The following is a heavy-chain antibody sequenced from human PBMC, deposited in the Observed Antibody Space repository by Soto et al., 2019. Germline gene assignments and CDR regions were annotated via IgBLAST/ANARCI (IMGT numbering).Heavy chain of an antibody. D-gene: IGHD1-26*01. CDR3: ARDLYSGSYYGFEWVPYFDY. Sequence: SETLSLTCTVSGGSVSSGSYYWSWIRQPPGKGLEWIGYIYYSGSTNYNPSLKSRVTISVDTSKNQFSLKLSSVTAADTAVYYCARDLYSGSYYGFEWVPYFDYWGQGTLVTVSS. J-gene: IGHJ4*02. CDR2: IYYSGST. CDR1: GGSVSSGSYY. V-gene: IGHV4-61*01.